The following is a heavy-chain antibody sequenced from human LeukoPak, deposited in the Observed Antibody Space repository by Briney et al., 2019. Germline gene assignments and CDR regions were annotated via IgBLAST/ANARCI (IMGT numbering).Heavy chain of an antibody. CDR1: GGSISSSSYY. CDR3: ARRSIVGATTGNWFDP. V-gene: IGHV4-39*01. Sequence: SETLSLTCTVSGGSISSSSYYWGWIRQPPGKGLEWIGSIYYSGSTYYNPSLKSRVTISVDTSKNQFSLKLSSVTAADTAVYYCARRSIVGATTGNWFDPWGQRTLVTVSS. J-gene: IGHJ5*02. CDR2: IYYSGST. D-gene: IGHD1-26*01.